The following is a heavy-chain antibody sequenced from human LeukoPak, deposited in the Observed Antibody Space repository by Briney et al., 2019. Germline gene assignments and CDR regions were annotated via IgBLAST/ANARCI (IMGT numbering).Heavy chain of an antibody. CDR3: ARDYYGSSGYYGFDY. V-gene: IGHV3-33*01. Sequence: GGSLRLSCAASGFTFSSYGMHWVRQAPGKGREWVAVIWYDGSNKYYADSVKGRFTISRDNSKNTLYLQMNSLRAEDTAVYYCARDYYGSSGYYGFDYWGQGTLVTVSS. CDR2: IWYDGSNK. CDR1: GFTFSSYG. D-gene: IGHD3-22*01. J-gene: IGHJ4*02.